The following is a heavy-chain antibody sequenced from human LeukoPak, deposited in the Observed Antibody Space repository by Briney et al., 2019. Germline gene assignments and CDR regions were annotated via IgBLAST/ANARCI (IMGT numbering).Heavy chain of an antibody. Sequence: GGSLGLSCAASGFTFSSFEMSWVRQAPGKGPVWLSYISENGTTIHYADSVKGRFTISRDNAGNSPYLKMNSLRAEDTAVYYCARPVGYSGSGSYYGFWGQGTLVTVSS. CDR1: GFTFSSFE. D-gene: IGHD3-10*01. V-gene: IGHV3-48*03. CDR3: ARPVGYSGSGSYYGF. J-gene: IGHJ4*02. CDR2: ISENGTTI.